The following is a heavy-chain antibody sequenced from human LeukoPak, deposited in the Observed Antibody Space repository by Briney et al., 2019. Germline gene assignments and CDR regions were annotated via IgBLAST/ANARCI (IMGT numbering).Heavy chain of an antibody. CDR2: IIPIFGTA. J-gene: IGHJ6*02. Sequence: ASVKVSCKASGGTFSSYAISWVRQAPGQGLEWMGGIIPIFGTANYAQKFQGRVTITADESTSTAYMELSSLRSEDTAVYYCARGNDFWSGHHYYYYGMDVWGQGTTVTVSS. CDR3: ARGNDFWSGHHYYYYGMDV. CDR1: GGTFSSYA. D-gene: IGHD3-3*01. V-gene: IGHV1-69*13.